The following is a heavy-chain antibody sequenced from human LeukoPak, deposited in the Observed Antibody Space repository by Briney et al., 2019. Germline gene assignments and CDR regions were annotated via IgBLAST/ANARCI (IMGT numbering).Heavy chain of an antibody. Sequence: SQTLSLTCTVSGGSISSGDYYWSWIRQPPGKGLEWIGYIYYSGSTYYNPSLKSRVTISVDTSKNQFSLKLSSVTAADTAVYYCARDPVWFGELLGWFDLWGQGTLVTVSS. CDR1: GGSISSGDYY. V-gene: IGHV4-30-4*01. CDR3: ARDPVWFGELLGWFDL. J-gene: IGHJ5*02. CDR2: IYYSGST. D-gene: IGHD3-10*01.